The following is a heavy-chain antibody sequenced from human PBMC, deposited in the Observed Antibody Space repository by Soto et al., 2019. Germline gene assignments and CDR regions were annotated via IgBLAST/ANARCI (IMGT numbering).Heavy chain of an antibody. CDR1: GYTFTSYY. J-gene: IGHJ4*02. CDR3: ARVYCSGGSCYGIDY. V-gene: IGHV1-46*01. CDR2: INPSGGST. Sequence: ASVKVSCKASGYTFTSYYMNWVRQAPGQGLEWMGIINPSGGSTSYAQKFQGRVTMTRDTSTSTVYMELSSPRSEDTAVYYCARVYCSGGSCYGIDYWGQGTLVTVSS. D-gene: IGHD2-15*01.